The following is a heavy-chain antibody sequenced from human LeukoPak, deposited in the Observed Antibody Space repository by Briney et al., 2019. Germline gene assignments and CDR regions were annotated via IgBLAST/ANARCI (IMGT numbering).Heavy chain of an antibody. CDR1: GGSFSGYY. J-gene: IGHJ4*02. CDR2: INHSGST. Sequence: SETLSLTCAVYGGSFSGYYWSWIRQPPGKGLEWIGEINHSGSTNYNPSLKSRVTISVDTSKNQFSLKLSPVTAADTAVYYCARVGGSYSGVYYWGQGTLVTVSS. CDR3: ARVGGSYSGVYY. D-gene: IGHD1-26*01. V-gene: IGHV4-34*01.